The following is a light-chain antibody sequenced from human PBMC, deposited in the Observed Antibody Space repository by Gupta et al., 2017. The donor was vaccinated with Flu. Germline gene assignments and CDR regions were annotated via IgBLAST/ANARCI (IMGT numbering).Light chain of an antibody. CDR3: QQYNNWPPFT. Sequence: EIVMTQSPATLSVSPGERATLSCRASQSVSSNLAWYQQKPGQAPRLLIYGASTRATGIPARFSGSGYGTEFTLTISSRRSEDFAVYYCQQYNNWPPFTFGHGTKVDIK. CDR1: QSVSSN. V-gene: IGKV3-15*01. CDR2: GAS. J-gene: IGKJ3*01.